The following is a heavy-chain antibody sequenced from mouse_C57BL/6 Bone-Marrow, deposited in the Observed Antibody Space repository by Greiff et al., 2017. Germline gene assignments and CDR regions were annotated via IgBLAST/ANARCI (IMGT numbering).Heavy chain of an antibody. CDR1: GFNIKDDY. D-gene: IGHD1-1*01. V-gene: IGHV14-4*01. Sequence: EVKLQESGAELVRPGASVKLSCTASGFNIKDDYMHWVKQRPEQGLEWIGWIDPENGDTEYASKFQGKATITADTSSNTAYLPLSSLTSEDTAVYYCTSLFITTVVFDSWGQGTTLTVSS. CDR3: TSLFITTVVFDS. J-gene: IGHJ2*01. CDR2: IDPENGDT.